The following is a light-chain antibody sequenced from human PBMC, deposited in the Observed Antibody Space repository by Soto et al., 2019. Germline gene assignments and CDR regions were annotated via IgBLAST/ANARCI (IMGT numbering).Light chain of an antibody. J-gene: IGKJ5*01. CDR2: GAS. Sequence: DIVLTQSPGTLYMSQGERATLSWRASQSVSSGYLAWYQQKPGQAPRLLIYGASTRATGIPARFSGSGSETEFTLTISSLQSEDFAVYHCQQYSNWPITFGQGTRLEI. CDR3: QQYSNWPIT. CDR1: QSVSSGY. V-gene: IGKV3-15*01.